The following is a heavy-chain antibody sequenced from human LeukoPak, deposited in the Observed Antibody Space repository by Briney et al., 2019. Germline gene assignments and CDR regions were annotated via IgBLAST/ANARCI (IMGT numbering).Heavy chain of an antibody. D-gene: IGHD3-10*01. V-gene: IGHV3-30*04. Sequence: PGGSLRLSCAASGFTFKNYAMHWVRQAPGKGLEWVAVISDDGGNKYYADSVKGRFTISRDNSKNTLNLQMNSLRVEDTAVYYCATALSTMVRGADAFDIWGQGTMVTVSS. CDR2: ISDDGGNK. CDR1: GFTFKNYA. J-gene: IGHJ3*02. CDR3: ATALSTMVRGADAFDI.